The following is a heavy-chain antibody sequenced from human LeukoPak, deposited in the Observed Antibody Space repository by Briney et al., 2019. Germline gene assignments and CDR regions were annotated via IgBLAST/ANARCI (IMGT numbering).Heavy chain of an antibody. D-gene: IGHD2-8*01. J-gene: IGHJ4*02. Sequence: GGSLRLSCSASGFTFSSYAMHWVRQDPGKGLEWVAVISNDGIHQFYADSVKGRFTISRDNSKNTLYLQMNSLRTEDTALYYCAKEMGPFIHGDYWGQGTVVTVSS. V-gene: IGHV3-30*18. CDR1: GFTFSSYA. CDR2: ISNDGIHQ. CDR3: AKEMGPFIHGDY.